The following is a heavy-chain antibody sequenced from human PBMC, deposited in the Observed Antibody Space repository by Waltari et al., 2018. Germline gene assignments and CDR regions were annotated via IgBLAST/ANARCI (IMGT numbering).Heavy chain of an antibody. CDR1: GYSISSFY. CDR3: ARHKGIPVYMDV. J-gene: IGHJ6*03. Sequence: QVQLQESGPGPVKPSEPLSLTCAVSGYSISSFYWRWLRQPPGNGLGRLGYIYYSGSTNYNPSLKSRVTISVDTSKNQFSLKLSSVTAADTAVYYCARHKGIPVYMDVWGKGTTVTIS. D-gene: IGHD6-13*01. V-gene: IGHV4-59*08. CDR2: IYYSGST.